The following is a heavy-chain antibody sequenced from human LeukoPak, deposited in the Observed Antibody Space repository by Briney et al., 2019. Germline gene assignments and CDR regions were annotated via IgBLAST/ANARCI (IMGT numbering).Heavy chain of an antibody. CDR1: GGSISSSSYY. V-gene: IGHV4-61*05. J-gene: IGHJ6*02. CDR2: IYYSGST. Sequence: SETLSLTCTVSGGSISSSSYYWGWIRQPPGKGLEWIGYIYYSGSTNYNPSLKSRVTISVDTSKNQFSLKLSSVTDADTAVYYCATGGYYDILTGYYYSYYYGMDVWGQGTTVTVSS. D-gene: IGHD3-9*01. CDR3: ATGGYYDILTGYYYSYYYGMDV.